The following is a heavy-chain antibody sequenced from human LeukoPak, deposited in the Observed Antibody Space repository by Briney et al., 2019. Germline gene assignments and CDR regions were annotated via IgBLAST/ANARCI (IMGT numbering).Heavy chain of an antibody. CDR2: ISGRDSNM. V-gene: IGHV3-21*01. D-gene: IGHD3-10*01. Sequence: KAGGSLTLSCAASGFTFSTYSMNWVRQAPGKGLEWVSSISGRDSNMFYADSEKGRFNISRDNAKHSLFLQMNSLRAEDTAVYFCARESMMVRGNGMDVWGQGTTVTVSS. CDR1: GFTFSTYS. CDR3: ARESMMVRGNGMDV. J-gene: IGHJ6*02.